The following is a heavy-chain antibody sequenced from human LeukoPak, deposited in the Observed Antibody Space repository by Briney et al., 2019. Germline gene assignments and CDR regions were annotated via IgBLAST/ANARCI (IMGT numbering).Heavy chain of an antibody. CDR2: IYYSGST. J-gene: IGHJ4*02. V-gene: IGHV4-59*01. Sequence: PSETLSLTCTVSGDSISNYYWSWIRQPPGKGLEWIGYIYYSGSTNYNPSLKSRVTISADTSKNQFSLKLSSMTAADTAVYFCAREKFGTVAGGIDYWGQGTLVTVSS. D-gene: IGHD6-19*01. CDR1: GDSISNYY. CDR3: AREKFGTVAGGIDY.